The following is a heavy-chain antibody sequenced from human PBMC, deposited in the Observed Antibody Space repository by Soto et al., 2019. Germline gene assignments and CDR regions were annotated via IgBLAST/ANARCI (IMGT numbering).Heavy chain of an antibody. J-gene: IGHJ6*02. CDR1: GGSISSGDYY. V-gene: IGHV4-30-4*01. D-gene: IGHD3-9*01. CDR3: ARDLRRRYYDILTGYYASHYYYGMDV. Sequence: SSETLSLTCTVSGGSISSGDYYWSWIRQPPGKGLEWIGYIYYSGSTYYNPSLKSRVTISVDTSKNQFSLKLSSVTAADTAVYYCARDLRRRYYDILTGYYASHYYYGMDVWGQGTTVTVSS. CDR2: IYYSGST.